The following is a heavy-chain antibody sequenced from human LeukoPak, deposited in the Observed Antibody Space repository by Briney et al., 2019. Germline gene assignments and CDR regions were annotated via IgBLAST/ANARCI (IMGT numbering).Heavy chain of an antibody. J-gene: IGHJ4*02. D-gene: IGHD2-15*01. Sequence: SVKVSCKASGGTFSSYAISCVRQAPGQGLEWMGRIIPIFGTANYAQKFQGRVTITADKSTSTAYMELSSLRSEDTAVYYCARGGYCSGGSCYPIDYWGQGTLVTVSS. CDR2: IIPIFGTA. V-gene: IGHV1-69*06. CDR3: ARGGYCSGGSCYPIDY. CDR1: GGTFSSYA.